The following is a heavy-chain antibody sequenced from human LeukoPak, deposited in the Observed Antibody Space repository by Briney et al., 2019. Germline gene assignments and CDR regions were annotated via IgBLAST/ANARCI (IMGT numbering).Heavy chain of an antibody. CDR2: ISAYNGNT. CDR3: AREDNDILTGYYKGAGYYYYYYMDV. J-gene: IGHJ6*03. Sequence: GASVKVSCKASGYTFTSYGISWVRQAPGQGLEWMGWISAYNGNTNYAQKFQGRVTMTRDTSISTAYMELSRLRSDDTAVYYCAREDNDILTGYYKGAGYYYYYYMDVWGKGTTVTVSS. CDR1: GYTFTSYG. V-gene: IGHV1-18*01. D-gene: IGHD3-9*01.